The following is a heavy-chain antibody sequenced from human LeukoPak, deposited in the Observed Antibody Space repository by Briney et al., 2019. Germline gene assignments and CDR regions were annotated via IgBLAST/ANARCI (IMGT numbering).Heavy chain of an antibody. CDR2: ISWNSGSI. J-gene: IGHJ4*02. Sequence: GGSLRLSCAASGFTFDDYAMHWVRQGPGKGLEWVSGISWNSGSIGYADSVKGRFTISRDNAKNSLYLQMNSLRAEDTALYYCAKDIDSYDSSGYYLFDYWGQGTLVTVSS. CDR3: AKDIDSYDSSGYYLFDY. V-gene: IGHV3-9*01. D-gene: IGHD3-22*01. CDR1: GFTFDDYA.